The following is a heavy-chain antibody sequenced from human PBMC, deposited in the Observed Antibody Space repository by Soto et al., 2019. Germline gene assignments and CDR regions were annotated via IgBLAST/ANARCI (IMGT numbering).Heavy chain of an antibody. D-gene: IGHD3-10*01. CDR3: AKDRGRGSPVSGGLDV. V-gene: IGHV3-21*01. CDR2: VSSTSSYI. Sequence: EVQLVESGGGLVKPGGSLRLSCAASGFTFSHYSMNWVRQAPGKGLEWVAFVSSTSSYIYYAGSVKGRFTISGDNATNSLYLQMNTLRAEDTAVYYCAKDRGRGSPVSGGLDVWGQGTTVTVSS. J-gene: IGHJ6*02. CDR1: GFTFSHYS.